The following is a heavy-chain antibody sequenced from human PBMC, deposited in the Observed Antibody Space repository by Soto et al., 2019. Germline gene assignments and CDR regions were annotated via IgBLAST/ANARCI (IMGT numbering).Heavy chain of an antibody. D-gene: IGHD3-10*01. Sequence: GGSLRLSCAASGFTFSSYAMSWVRQAPGKGLEWVSAISGSGGSTYYADSVKGRFTISRDNSKNTLYLQMNSLRAEDTAVYYCAKDCNAGRLPSPSNNDYWGQGTLVTVSS. CDR1: GFTFSSYA. V-gene: IGHV3-23*01. CDR2: ISGSGGST. J-gene: IGHJ4*02. CDR3: AKDCNAGRLPSPSNNDY.